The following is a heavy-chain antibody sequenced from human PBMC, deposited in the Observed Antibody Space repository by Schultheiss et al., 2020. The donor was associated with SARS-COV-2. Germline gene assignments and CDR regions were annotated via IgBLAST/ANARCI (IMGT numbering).Heavy chain of an antibody. V-gene: IGHV1-18*04. Sequence: ASVKVSCKASGYTFTGYYMHWVRQAPGQGLEWMGWISAYNGNTNYAQKLQGRVTMTTDTSTSTAYMELRSLRSDDTAVYYCASFSLLRYFDWAPGDYGMDVWGQGTTVTVSS. CDR2: ISAYNGNT. CDR3: ASFSLLRYFDWAPGDYGMDV. D-gene: IGHD3-9*01. CDR1: GYTFTGYY. J-gene: IGHJ6*02.